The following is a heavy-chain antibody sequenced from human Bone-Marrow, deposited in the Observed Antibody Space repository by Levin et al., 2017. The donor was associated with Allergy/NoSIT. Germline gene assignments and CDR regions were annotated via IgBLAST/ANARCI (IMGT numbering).Heavy chain of an antibody. CDR1: GFTFNNYA. Sequence: QSGGSLRLSCAASGFTFNNYAMHWVRQAPGKGLEWVAFISYDGSNQYYADSVKGRFTISRDNSKNTLYLQMTSLRPEDTTVYYCARDPSPYCSSISCYAHWFDPWGQGTLVTVSS. J-gene: IGHJ5*02. CDR2: ISYDGSNQ. D-gene: IGHD2-2*01. V-gene: IGHV3-30-3*01. CDR3: ARDPSPYCSSISCYAHWFDP.